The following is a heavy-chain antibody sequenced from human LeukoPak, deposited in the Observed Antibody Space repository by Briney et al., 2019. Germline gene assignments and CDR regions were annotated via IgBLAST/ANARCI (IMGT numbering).Heavy chain of an antibody. CDR3: ARVKWLPQFAIDY. CDR2: ISSSSSYI. CDR1: GFTFNSYA. J-gene: IGHJ4*02. D-gene: IGHD6-19*01. V-gene: IGHV3-21*04. Sequence: GGSLRLSCAASGFTFNSYAMSWVRQAPGKGLEWVSSISSSSSYIYYADSVKGRFTISRDNAKNSLYLQMNSLRAEDTAVYYCARVKWLPQFAIDYWGQGTLVTVSS.